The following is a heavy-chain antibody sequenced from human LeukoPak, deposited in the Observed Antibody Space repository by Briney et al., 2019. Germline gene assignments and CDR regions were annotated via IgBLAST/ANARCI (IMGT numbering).Heavy chain of an antibody. CDR2: IKQDGSEK. V-gene: IGHV3-7*01. CDR1: GFTFSSHW. Sequence: GGSLRLSCAASGFTFSSHWMYWVRQAPGKGLEGVANIKQDGSEKYYVDSLKGRFTISRDNAKNSLFLQMNSLRAEDTAVYYCASGDYMNVWGKGTTVTISS. CDR3: ASGDYMNV. J-gene: IGHJ6*03.